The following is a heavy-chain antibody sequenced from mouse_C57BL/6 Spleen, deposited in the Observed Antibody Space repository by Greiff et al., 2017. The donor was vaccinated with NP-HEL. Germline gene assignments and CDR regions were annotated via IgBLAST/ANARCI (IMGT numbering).Heavy chain of an antibody. Sequence: QVQLKQSGAELVKPGASVKLSCKASGYTFTSYWMQWVKQRPGQGLEWIGEIDPSNSYTNYNQKFKGKATLTVDTSSSTAYMQLSSLTSEDSAVYYCARYLYAMDYWGQGTSVTVSS. CDR3: ARYLYAMDY. J-gene: IGHJ4*01. D-gene: IGHD5-1*01. CDR1: GYTFTSYW. CDR2: IDPSNSYT. V-gene: IGHV1-50*01.